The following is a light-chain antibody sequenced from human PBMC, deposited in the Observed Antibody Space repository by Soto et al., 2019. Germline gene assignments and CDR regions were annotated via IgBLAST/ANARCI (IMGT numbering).Light chain of an antibody. CDR1: QGIGIY. CDR2: DAS. CDR3: QQYEAYPLT. V-gene: IGKV1-16*02. Sequence: DIQMTQSPSSLSASVGDRVTITCLASQGIGIYLAWFQQKAGRAPKSLIYDASSLQSGVPSKFSGSGSGTDFTLTISSLQPEDFATYYCQQYEAYPLTFGGGTRVEIK. J-gene: IGKJ4*01.